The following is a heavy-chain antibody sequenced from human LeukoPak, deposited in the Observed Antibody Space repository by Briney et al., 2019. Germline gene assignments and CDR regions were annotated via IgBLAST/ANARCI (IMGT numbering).Heavy chain of an antibody. Sequence: GGSLRLSCAASGFTFSSYAMSWVGQAPGKGVEGGSVISGNGGSTYYADSVKGRFTISRDNSKNTLYLQMNSLRADDTAVYYCAKESPHFDYWGQGTLVTVSS. CDR2: ISGNGGST. CDR3: AKESPHFDY. J-gene: IGHJ4*02. V-gene: IGHV3-23*01. D-gene: IGHD3-3*02. CDR1: GFTFSSYA.